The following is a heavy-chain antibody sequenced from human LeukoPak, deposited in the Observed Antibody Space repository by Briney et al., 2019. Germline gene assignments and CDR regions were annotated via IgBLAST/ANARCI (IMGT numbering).Heavy chain of an antibody. V-gene: IGHV1-18*01. Sequence: ASVKVSCKASGYTFTSYGITWVRQAPGQGLEWMGWISAYNGNTNYAQNLQGRVTMTTDTSTSTAYMELRSLRSDDTAVYYCARTPYDYVWGSYRFDYWGQGTLVTVSS. CDR2: ISAYNGNT. CDR3: ARTPYDYVWGSYRFDY. CDR1: GYTFTSYG. D-gene: IGHD3-16*02. J-gene: IGHJ4*02.